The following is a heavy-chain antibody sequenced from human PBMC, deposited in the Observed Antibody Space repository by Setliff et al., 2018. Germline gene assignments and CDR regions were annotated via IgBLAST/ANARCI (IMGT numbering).Heavy chain of an antibody. V-gene: IGHV4-59*08. Sequence: PSETLSLTCSVSGDSINRNYWSWIRQPPGKGLERLGYIHYSGNTYYNPSLKTRVTISVDTSKNQFSLKLSFVTAADTAVYYCARHPSSGSYYGGSIFYFDDWGPGILVTVSS. CDR1: GDSINRNY. J-gene: IGHJ4*02. CDR2: IHYSGNT. D-gene: IGHD1-26*01. CDR3: ARHPSSGSYYGGSIFYFDD.